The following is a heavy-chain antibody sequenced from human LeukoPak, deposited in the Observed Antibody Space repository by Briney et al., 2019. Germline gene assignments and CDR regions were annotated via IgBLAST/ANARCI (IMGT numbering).Heavy chain of an antibody. CDR1: GYTFTGYY. D-gene: IGHD3-22*01. CDR3: ARDFRYYDSSGYYYQTDAFDI. CDR2: INPNRGGT. J-gene: IGHJ3*02. Sequence: VASVKVSCKASGYTFTGYYIHWVRQAPGQGREWMGWINPNRGGTNYAQKFQGRVTITRDTSITTAYMELSSLRSEDTAVYYCARDFRYYDSSGYYYQTDAFDIWGQGTMVTVPS. V-gene: IGHV1-2*02.